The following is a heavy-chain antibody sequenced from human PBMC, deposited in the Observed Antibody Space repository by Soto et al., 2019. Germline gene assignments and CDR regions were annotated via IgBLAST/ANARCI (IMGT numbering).Heavy chain of an antibody. CDR2: INHSGST. CDR1: GGSFSGYY. D-gene: IGHD5-18*01. Sequence: QVRLQQWGAGLLKPSETLSLTCAVYGGSFSGYYWSWIRQPPGKGLEWIGEINHSGSTNYNPSLKSRVTISVDTSKNQVSLKLSSVTAADTAVYYCARGYSYGLYYWGQGTLVTVSS. CDR3: ARGYSYGLYY. V-gene: IGHV4-34*01. J-gene: IGHJ4*02.